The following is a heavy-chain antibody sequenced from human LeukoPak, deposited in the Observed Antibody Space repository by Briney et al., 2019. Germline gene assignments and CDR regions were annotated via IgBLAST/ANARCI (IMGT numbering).Heavy chain of an antibody. CDR3: AKDSDYDSSGSIDY. Sequence: GGSLRLSCAASGFTFSSYGMHWVRQAPGKGLEWVAVISYDGSNKYYADSVKGRFTISRDNSKNTLYLQMNSLRAEDTAVYYCAKDSDYDSSGSIDYWGQGTLVNVSS. V-gene: IGHV3-30*18. D-gene: IGHD3-22*01. J-gene: IGHJ4*02. CDR2: ISYDGSNK. CDR1: GFTFSSYG.